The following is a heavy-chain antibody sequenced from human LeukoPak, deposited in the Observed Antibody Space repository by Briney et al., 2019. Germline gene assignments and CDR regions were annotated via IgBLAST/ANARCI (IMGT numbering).Heavy chain of an antibody. D-gene: IGHD2-15*01. CDR2: MNAGNGNT. J-gene: IGHJ6*03. CDR1: GYIFTDYA. Sequence: ASVKVSCKASGYIFTDYAIHWLRQAPGQRPEWMGRMNAGNGNTKYSQKFQGRITLIRDTSAATAYMEVSSLRHDDLAVYYCARGRETSGRKGNFYYYSSRDVGAKGTRFPVS. V-gene: IGHV1-3*01. CDR3: ARGRETSGRKGNFYYYSSRDV.